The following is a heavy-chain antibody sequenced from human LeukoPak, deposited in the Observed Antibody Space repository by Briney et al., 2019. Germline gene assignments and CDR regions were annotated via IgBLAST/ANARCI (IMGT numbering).Heavy chain of an antibody. J-gene: IGHJ4*02. Sequence: PSETLSLTCTVSGASINSSGYYWGWIRQPPGKGLEWIGSIYYSGSTYYNPSLKSRVTISVDTSKNQFSLKLSSVTAADTAVYYCARVRWLWALDYWGQGTLVTVSS. D-gene: IGHD5-24*01. V-gene: IGHV4-39*07. CDR2: IYYSGST. CDR1: GASINSSGYY. CDR3: ARVRWLWALDY.